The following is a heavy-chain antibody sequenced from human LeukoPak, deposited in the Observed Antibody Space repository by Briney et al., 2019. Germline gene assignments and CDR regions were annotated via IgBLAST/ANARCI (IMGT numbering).Heavy chain of an antibody. CDR1: GGAISSSGYY. CDR3: ARHLKRAFDP. D-gene: IGHD3-9*01. J-gene: IGHJ5*02. Sequence: SETLSLTCTVSGGAISSSGYYWGWIRQPPGKGLEWIGSIYYSGSTNYNPSLKSRVAISVDTSKNQFSLKLTSVTAADTAVYYCARHLKRAFDPWGQGTLVTVSS. CDR2: IYYSGST. V-gene: IGHV4-39*01.